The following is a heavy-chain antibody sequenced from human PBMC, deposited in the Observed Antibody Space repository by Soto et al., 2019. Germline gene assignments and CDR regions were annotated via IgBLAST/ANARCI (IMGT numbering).Heavy chain of an antibody. CDR3: ARVPRLEFHYYGMDV. D-gene: IGHD4-4*01. CDR2: XXSXXSX. J-gene: IGHJ6*02. V-gene: IGHV4-59*01. Sequence: SETLSLTCTVSGGSISSYYWSWIRQPPGKRREWXGYXXSXXSXXXXXSXXXRVTISVDTSKNQFSLKLSSVTAADTAVYYCARVPRLEFHYYGMDVWGQGTTVIVSS. CDR1: GGSISSYY.